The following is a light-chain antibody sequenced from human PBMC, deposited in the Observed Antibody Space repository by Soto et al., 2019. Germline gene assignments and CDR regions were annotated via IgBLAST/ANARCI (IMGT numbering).Light chain of an antibody. CDR2: KAS. CDR3: RQYVSYPVT. Sequence: DIQMTQSPSTLSASVGDRVTITCRASQSISNSLAWYQQKPGKAPNLLIYKASSLESGVTSRFSGSGSGTEFTLTISSLQPDDSTTYYCRQYVSYPVTFGGGTKVEMK. J-gene: IGKJ4*01. CDR1: QSISNS. V-gene: IGKV1-5*03.